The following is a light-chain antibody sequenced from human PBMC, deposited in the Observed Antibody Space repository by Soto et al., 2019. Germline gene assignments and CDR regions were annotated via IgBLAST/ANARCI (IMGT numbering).Light chain of an antibody. V-gene: IGKV3-20*01. CDR3: QHYGSSPKT. CDR1: QSISSSF. J-gene: IGKJ1*01. Sequence: ENVLTQSPGILSLSTGERASLSCGASQSISSSFLAWYQQKPGQSPRLLIYGASSRATGIPDRFSGSGSGTDFSLIISRLEPEDFAVYYCQHYGSSPKTFGQGTKVDIK. CDR2: GAS.